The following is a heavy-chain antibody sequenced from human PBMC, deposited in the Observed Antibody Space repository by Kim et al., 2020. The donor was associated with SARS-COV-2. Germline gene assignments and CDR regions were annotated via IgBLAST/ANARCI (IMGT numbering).Heavy chain of an antibody. CDR3: ARAPCSRLRGVTYYYSGMDV. V-gene: IGHV3-30-3*01. Sequence: GGSLRLSCAASGFTFRSCAMHWVRQAPGKGLEWVAVISYDGSNKNYADSVKGRFTISRDNSKNTMYLQMNSRRAEDTAMYYCARAPCSRLRGVTYYYSGMDVWGQGAPVTVSS. D-gene: IGHD3-10*01. J-gene: IGHJ6*02. CDR1: GFTFRSCA. CDR2: ISYDGSNK.